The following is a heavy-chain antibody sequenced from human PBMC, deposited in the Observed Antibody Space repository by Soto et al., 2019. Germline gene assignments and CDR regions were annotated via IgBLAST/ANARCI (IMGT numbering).Heavy chain of an antibody. Sequence: VSGPTLVNPTQTLTLTCTFTWFSPSTSGMCVSLIRQSPGKALEWRAVIDWYDDKYSRTSLKTRLTISKDTSRNQVVLTMTNMDPVDTATYYCARALRGGPNSDFYYAMDVWGQGTTVTVSS. CDR1: WFSPSTSGMC. V-gene: IGHV2-70*01. CDR3: ARALRGGPNSDFYYAMDV. J-gene: IGHJ6*02. CDR2: IDWYDDK. D-gene: IGHD3-16*01.